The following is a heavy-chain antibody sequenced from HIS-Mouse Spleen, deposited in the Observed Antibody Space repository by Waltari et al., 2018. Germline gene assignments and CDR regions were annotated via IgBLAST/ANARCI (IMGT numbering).Heavy chain of an antibody. V-gene: IGHV4-39*07. J-gene: IGHJ4*02. CDR2: IYYSGST. D-gene: IGHD1-26*01. CDR1: GGPISSSSYY. CDR3: ARDRELYFDY. Sequence: QLQLQESGPGLVKPSETLSLTCPVSGGPISSSSYYWGWIRQPPGKGLEWIGSIYYSGSTYYNPSLKSRVTISVDTSKNQFSLKLSSVTAADTAVYYCARDRELYFDYWGQGTLVTVSS.